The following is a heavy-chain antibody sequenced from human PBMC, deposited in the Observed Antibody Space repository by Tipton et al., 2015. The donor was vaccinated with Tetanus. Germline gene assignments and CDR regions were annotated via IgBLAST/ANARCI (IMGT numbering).Heavy chain of an antibody. Sequence: QLVQSGAEVKPSETLSLTCTVSGGSVSSGSYYWSWIRQPPGKGLEWIGYFFYSGSTNYNPSLKSRVTISVDTSKNQFSLKLSSVTAADTAVYYCARIGWLQQNKPAFDIWGQGTVVTVSS. CDR1: GGSVSSGSYY. J-gene: IGHJ3*02. CDR3: ARIGWLQQNKPAFDI. CDR2: FFYSGST. D-gene: IGHD6-19*01. V-gene: IGHV4-61*01.